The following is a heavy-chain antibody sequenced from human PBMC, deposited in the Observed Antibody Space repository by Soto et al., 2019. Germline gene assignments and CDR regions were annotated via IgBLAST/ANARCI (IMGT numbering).Heavy chain of an antibody. J-gene: IGHJ6*02. Sequence: PSETLSLTYTVSGGSVSSGSYYWSWIRQPPGKGLEWIGYIYYSGSTNYNPSLKSRVTISVDTSKNQFSLKLSSVTAADTAVYYCARGGITIFGPLSYYYGMDVWGQGTTVTVSS. V-gene: IGHV4-61*01. D-gene: IGHD3-3*01. CDR1: GGSVSSGSYY. CDR3: ARGGITIFGPLSYYYGMDV. CDR2: IYYSGST.